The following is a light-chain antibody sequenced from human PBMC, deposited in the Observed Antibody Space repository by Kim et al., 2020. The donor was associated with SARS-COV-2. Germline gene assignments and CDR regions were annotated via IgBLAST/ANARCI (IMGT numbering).Light chain of an antibody. Sequence: DIQMTQSPSTLSASVGDRVTITCRASQSISSSLAWYQQKPGKAPNLLISDASNLHSGVPSRFSGSGSGTEFTLTISSLQPDDFATYDSHQYRSYPRAFGEGTKVEIK. V-gene: IGKV1-5*01. J-gene: IGKJ4*02. CDR3: HQYRSYPRA. CDR2: DAS. CDR1: QSISSS.